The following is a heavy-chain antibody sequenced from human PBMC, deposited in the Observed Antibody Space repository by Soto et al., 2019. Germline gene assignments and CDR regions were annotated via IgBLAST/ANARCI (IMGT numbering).Heavy chain of an antibody. V-gene: IGHV5-51*01. Sequence: GESLKTSCKGSGYSFTSHWIGWVRQLPGKGLEWMGIIYPGDSDTRYSPSFQGQVTISADKSISTAYLQWSSLKASDTAMYYCARGPGGYYYGMDVWGQGTTVTVSS. CDR1: GYSFTSHW. CDR2: IYPGDSDT. J-gene: IGHJ6*02. D-gene: IGHD3-10*01. CDR3: ARGPGGYYYGMDV.